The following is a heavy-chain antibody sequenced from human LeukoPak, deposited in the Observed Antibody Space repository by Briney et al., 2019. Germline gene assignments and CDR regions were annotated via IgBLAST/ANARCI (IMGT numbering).Heavy chain of an antibody. Sequence: GGPLRLSCAASGFTFSRYSMNWVRQAPGKGLEWVSSISDSSTYIFNADPVQGRFSISRDDAKNSLFLQMNSLRVEDTAVYYCVRVVYCSGGTCSYYFDYWGQGTLVTVSS. CDR2: ISDSSTYI. CDR1: GFTFSRYS. V-gene: IGHV3-21*01. CDR3: VRVVYCSGGTCSYYFDY. D-gene: IGHD2-15*01. J-gene: IGHJ4*02.